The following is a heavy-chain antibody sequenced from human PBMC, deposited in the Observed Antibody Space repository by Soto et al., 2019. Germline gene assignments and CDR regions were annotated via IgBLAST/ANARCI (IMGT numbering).Heavy chain of an antibody. V-gene: IGHV3-30-3*01. CDR1: GFTFSSYA. Sequence: QVPLVESGGGVVQPGRSLRLSCAASGFTFSSYAMHWVRQAPGKGLEWVAVISYDGSNKYYADSVKDRFTISRDNSKNTLYLQMNSLRAEDTAVYYCARDEIRFSWAYGMDVWGQGTTVTVSS. CDR3: ARDEIRFSWAYGMDV. CDR2: ISYDGSNK. J-gene: IGHJ6*02. D-gene: IGHD3-3*01.